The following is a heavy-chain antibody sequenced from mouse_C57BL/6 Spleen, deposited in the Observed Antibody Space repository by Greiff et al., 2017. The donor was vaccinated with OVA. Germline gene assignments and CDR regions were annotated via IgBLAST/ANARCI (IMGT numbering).Heavy chain of an antibody. CDR1: GYTFTSYG. CDR3: ARNYGSRDYFDY. J-gene: IGHJ2*01. Sequence: QVQLKQSGAELARPGASVKLSCKASGYTFTSYGISWVKQRTGQGLEWIGEIYPRSGNTYYNEKFKGKATLTADKSSSTAYMELRSLTSEDSAVYFCARNYGSRDYFDYWGQGTTLTVSS. V-gene: IGHV1-81*01. CDR2: IYPRSGNT. D-gene: IGHD1-1*01.